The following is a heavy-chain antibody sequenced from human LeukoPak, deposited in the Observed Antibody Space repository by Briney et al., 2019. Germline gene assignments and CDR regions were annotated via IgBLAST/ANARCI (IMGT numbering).Heavy chain of an antibody. CDR3: VKDRWVDY. CDR2: ISSDGGST. V-gene: IGHV3-64D*06. Sequence: GGSLRLSCSVSGFTISSYAMHWVRQAPGKGLEYVSPISSDGGSTFYADSVKGRFTISRDNSKNTLSLQMSSLRTEDTAVYYCVKDRWVDYWGQGTLVTVSS. J-gene: IGHJ4*02. CDR1: GFTISSYA. D-gene: IGHD4-23*01.